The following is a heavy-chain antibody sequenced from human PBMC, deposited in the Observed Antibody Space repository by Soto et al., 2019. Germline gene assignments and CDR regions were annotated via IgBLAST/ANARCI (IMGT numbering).Heavy chain of an antibody. CDR1: GYTFTGYY. CDR2: INPNSGGT. V-gene: IGHV1-2*04. J-gene: IGHJ6*02. CDR3: ARNGGYIYGHLGYYYYGMVV. D-gene: IGHD5-18*01. Sequence: SVKVSCKASGYTFTGYYMHWVRQAPGQGLEWMGWINPNSGGTNYAQKFQGWVTMTRDTSISTAYMELSRLRSDDTAVYYCARNGGYIYGHLGYYYYGMVVWGQGTTVT.